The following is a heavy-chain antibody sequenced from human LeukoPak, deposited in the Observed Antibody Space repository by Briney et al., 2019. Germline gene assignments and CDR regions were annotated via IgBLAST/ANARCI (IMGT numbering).Heavy chain of an antibody. D-gene: IGHD5-18*01. CDR3: TTPIADTAMSLDY. CDR1: GFTFSGSA. Sequence: GGSLRLSCAASGFTFSGSAMHWVRQASGKGLEWVGRIRSKANNYATTYAASVKGRFTLSRDDSKNTAYLQMDSLKTEDTAVYYCTTPIADTAMSLDYWGQGTLVTVSS. J-gene: IGHJ4*02. CDR2: IRSKANNYAT. V-gene: IGHV3-73*01.